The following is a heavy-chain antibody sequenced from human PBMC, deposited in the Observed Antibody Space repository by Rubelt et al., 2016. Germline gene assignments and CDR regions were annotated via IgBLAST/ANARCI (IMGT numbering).Heavy chain of an antibody. V-gene: IGHV3-7*01. J-gene: IGHJ4*01. Sequence: EVQLVESGGGLVKPGGSLRLSCSPSGFIFSNFAMNWVRQAPGKGLEWVANIKQDGSEKYYVDSVKGRLTMSRDNAKNSLYLQMNSLRAEDTAVYYCATGNFGSGSYSSFDYWGHGTLVTVSS. CDR3: ATGNFGSGSYSSFDY. CDR2: IKQDGSEK. CDR1: GFIFSNFA. D-gene: IGHD3-10*01.